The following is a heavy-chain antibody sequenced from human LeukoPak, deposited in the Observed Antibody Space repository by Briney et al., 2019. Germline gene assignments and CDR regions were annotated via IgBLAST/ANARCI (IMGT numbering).Heavy chain of an antibody. J-gene: IGHJ6*03. V-gene: IGHV3-9*01. D-gene: IGHD1-1*01. Sequence: PGRSLRLSCAASGFTFDDYAMHWVRQAPGKGLEWVSGISWNSGSIGYADSVKGRFTISRDNAKNSLYLQMNSLRAEDTALYYCAKDIGSYYYYMDVWGKGTTVTSSS. CDR2: ISWNSGSI. CDR1: GFTFDDYA. CDR3: AKDIGSYYYYMDV.